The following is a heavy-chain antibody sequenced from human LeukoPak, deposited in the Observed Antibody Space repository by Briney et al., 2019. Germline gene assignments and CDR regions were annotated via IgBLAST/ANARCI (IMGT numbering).Heavy chain of an antibody. CDR2: ITSSSSYI. CDR3: APSTYSGSPPFDY. J-gene: IGHJ4*02. CDR1: GFTFSSYS. D-gene: IGHD1-26*01. V-gene: IGHV3-21*01. Sequence: GGSLRLSCAASGFTFSSYSMNWVRQAPGKGLEWVSSITSSSSYIYYADSVKGRFTISRDNAKNSLYLQMNSLRAEDTAVYYCAPSTYSGSPPFDYWGQGTLVVVSS.